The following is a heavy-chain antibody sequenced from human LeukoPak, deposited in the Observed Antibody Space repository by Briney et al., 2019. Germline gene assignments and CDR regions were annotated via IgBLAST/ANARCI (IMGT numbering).Heavy chain of an antibody. V-gene: IGHV4-38-2*02. D-gene: IGHD3-10*01. CDR2: IYHSGST. CDR1: GYSISSGYY. J-gene: IGHJ5*02. Sequence: SETLSLTCTVPGYSISSGYYWGWIRQPPGKGLEWIGSIYHSGSTYYNPSLKSRVTISVDTSKNQFSLKLSSVTAADTAVYYCARDGVVDIAEWFGEIKENWFDPWGQGTLVTVSS. CDR3: ARDGVVDIAEWFGEIKENWFDP.